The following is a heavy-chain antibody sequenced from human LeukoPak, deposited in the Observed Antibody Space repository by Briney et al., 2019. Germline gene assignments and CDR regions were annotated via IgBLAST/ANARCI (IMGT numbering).Heavy chain of an antibody. J-gene: IGHJ6*03. CDR3: ARDRGYPSYMDV. CDR2: IKHDGSEK. Sequence: GGSLRLSCAASGFTFSSYWLSWVRQTPGKGLEWVANIKHDGSEKYYVGSVKGRFTISRDNAKDSLYLQMSSLRAEDTAVYYCARDRGYPSYMDVWGKGTTVTVSS. D-gene: IGHD3-10*01. CDR1: GFTFSSYW. V-gene: IGHV3-7*01.